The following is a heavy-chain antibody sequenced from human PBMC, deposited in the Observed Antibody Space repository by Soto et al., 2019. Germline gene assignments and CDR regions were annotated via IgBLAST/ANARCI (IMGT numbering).Heavy chain of an antibody. Sequence: QVQLQQWGAGLLKPSETLSLTCAVYGGSFSGYYWSWIRQPPGKGLEWIGEINHSGSTNYNPSLKSRVTISVDTSKNQFSLKLSSVTAADTAVYYCARGAKSFGPTTPPIYYYYYGMDVWGQGTTVTVSS. CDR1: GGSFSGYY. V-gene: IGHV4-34*01. CDR3: ARGAKSFGPTTPPIYYYYYGMDV. J-gene: IGHJ6*02. D-gene: IGHD4-17*01. CDR2: INHSGST.